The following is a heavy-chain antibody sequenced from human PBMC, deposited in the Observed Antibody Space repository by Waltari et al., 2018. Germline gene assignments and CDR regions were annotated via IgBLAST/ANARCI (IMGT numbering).Heavy chain of an antibody. CDR3: AREGGYDTALTDSDAFDI. D-gene: IGHD6-13*01. CDR1: GFTFSSYW. Sequence: EVQLVESGGGLVQPGGSLRLSCAASGFTFSSYWMSWVRQAPGKGLGWVANIKQDGSEKYYVDSVKGRFTISRDNSKNTLYLQMNSLRAEDTAVYYCAREGGYDTALTDSDAFDIWGQGTMVTVSS. V-gene: IGHV3-7*01. J-gene: IGHJ3*02. CDR2: IKQDGSEK.